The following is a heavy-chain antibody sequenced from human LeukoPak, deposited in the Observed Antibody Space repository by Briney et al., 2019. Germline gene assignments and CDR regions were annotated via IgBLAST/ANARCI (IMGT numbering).Heavy chain of an antibody. J-gene: IGHJ4*02. CDR2: ISGDGGRT. CDR1: GFTFHGYV. V-gene: IGHV3-43*02. D-gene: IGHD1-1*01. Sequence: PGGSVRLSCAASGFTFHGYVMHWVRQPPGKGLEWVSLISGDGGRTYYADSVKGRFTISRDNSKNSLYLQMNSLRPEDTALYYCTKGPDMFTRELDYWGQGTLVTVSS. CDR3: TKGPDMFTRELDY.